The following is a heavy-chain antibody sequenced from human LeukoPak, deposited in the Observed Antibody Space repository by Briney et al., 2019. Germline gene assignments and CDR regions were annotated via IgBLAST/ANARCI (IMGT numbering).Heavy chain of an antibody. CDR2: ISGDGGST. CDR3: AKDILPVAGTPLDY. D-gene: IGHD6-19*01. J-gene: IGHJ4*02. V-gene: IGHV3-43*02. CDR1: GFTFSSYS. Sequence: PGGSLRLSCAASGFTFSSYSMHWVRQAPGKGLEWVSLISGDGGSTYYADSVKGRFTISRDNSKNSLYLQMNSLRTEATALYYCAKDILPVAGTPLDYWGQGTLVTVSS.